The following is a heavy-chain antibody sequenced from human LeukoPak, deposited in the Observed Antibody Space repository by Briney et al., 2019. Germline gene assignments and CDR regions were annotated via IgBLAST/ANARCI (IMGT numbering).Heavy chain of an antibody. V-gene: IGHV3-74*03. D-gene: IGHD3-9*01. CDR1: GFTFSTHW. CDR2: INGDGSTK. Sequence: GGSLRLSCTASGFTFSTHWINWVRQSPGKGLVWVALINGDGSTKTHVDSVKGRFTISRDNAKNTAYLQMNSLRDEDTAVYFCARDDAGLPDYWGQETLVTVSA. J-gene: IGHJ4*02. CDR3: ARDDAGLPDY.